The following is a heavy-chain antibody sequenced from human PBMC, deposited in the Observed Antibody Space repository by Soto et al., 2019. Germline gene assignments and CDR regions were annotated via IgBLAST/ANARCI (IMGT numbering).Heavy chain of an antibody. CDR3: ARDGVAGADYYYYGMDV. CDR2: ISYDGSNK. V-gene: IGHV3-30-3*01. D-gene: IGHD6-19*01. Sequence: GGSLRLSCAASGFTFSSYAMHWVRQAPGKGLEWVAVISYDGSNKYYADSVKGRFTISRDNSKNTLYLQMNSLRAEDTAVYYCARDGVAGADYYYYGMDVWGQGTTVTVSS. CDR1: GFTFSSYA. J-gene: IGHJ6*02.